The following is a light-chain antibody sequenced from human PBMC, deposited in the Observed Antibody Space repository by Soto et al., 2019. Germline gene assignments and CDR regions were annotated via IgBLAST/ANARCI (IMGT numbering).Light chain of an antibody. CDR2: NAD. CDR3: QQFSLYWA. V-gene: IGKV1-5*01. Sequence: DIQMTQSPSTLPASVGDRFTITCRASQDINRWLAWYQQKPGKAPKILIYNADTLESGVPSRFSGSGYGTEFILTISSLQPDDFATYYCQQFSLYWAFGQGTKVDI. J-gene: IGKJ1*01. CDR1: QDINRW.